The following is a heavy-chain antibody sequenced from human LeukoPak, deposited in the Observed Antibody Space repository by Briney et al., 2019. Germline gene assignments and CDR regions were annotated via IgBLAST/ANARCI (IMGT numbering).Heavy chain of an antibody. CDR3: ARDLHGYYYDSSGYRNWFDP. CDR1: GGTFSSYA. Sequence: SVKVSCKASGGTFSSYAISWVRQAPGQGLEWMGGIIPIFGTANYAQKFQGRVTITVDKSTSTAYMELSSLRSEDTAVYYCARDLHGYYYDSSGYRNWFDPWGQGTLVTVSS. CDR2: IIPIFGTA. V-gene: IGHV1-69*06. J-gene: IGHJ5*02. D-gene: IGHD3-22*01.